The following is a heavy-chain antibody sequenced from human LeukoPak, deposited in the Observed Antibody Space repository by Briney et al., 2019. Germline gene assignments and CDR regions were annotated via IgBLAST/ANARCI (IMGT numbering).Heavy chain of an antibody. D-gene: IGHD6-19*01. CDR2: IYSGGST. CDR3: ARDPSIAVAGRDY. V-gene: IGHV3-66*01. CDR1: GFTVSSNY. J-gene: IGHJ4*02. Sequence: GGSLRLSCAASGFTVSSNYMSWVRQAPGKGLEWVSVIYSGGSTYYADSVKGRFTISRDNSKNTLYLQMNSLRAEDTAVYYCARDPSIAVAGRDYWGQGTLVTVSS.